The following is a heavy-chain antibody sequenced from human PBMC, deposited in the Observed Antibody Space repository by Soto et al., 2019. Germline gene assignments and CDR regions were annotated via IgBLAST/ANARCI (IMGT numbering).Heavy chain of an antibody. Sequence: PSETLSLTCAVSGGPLRRGGYSWSWIRQPPGKGLEWIGYIYHSGSTYYNPSPKSRVTISVDRSKNQFSLKLSSVIAADTAVYYCARGTYYYDSSGYYFDPWGQGTLVTVSS. CDR2: IYHSGST. CDR3: ARGTYYYDSSGYYFDP. J-gene: IGHJ5*02. D-gene: IGHD3-22*01. CDR1: GGPLRRGGYS. V-gene: IGHV4-30-2*01.